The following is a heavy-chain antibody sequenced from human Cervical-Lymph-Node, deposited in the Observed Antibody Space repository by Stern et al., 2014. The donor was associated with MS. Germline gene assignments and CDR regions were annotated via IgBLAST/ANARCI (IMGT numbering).Heavy chain of an antibody. J-gene: IGHJ3*02. CDR2: IYPGDSDT. CDR3: ARQGNYHDSHAFDI. D-gene: IGHD3-22*01. V-gene: IGHV5-51*01. CDR1: GYSFSSHW. Sequence: VQLVQSGAEVKKSGESLKISCKGAGYSFSSHWIAWVRQKPGKGLEWMGIIYPGDSDTRHSPSFQGQVSISVDKSTSTAYLQWSRLTDSDTAIYYCARQGNYHDSHAFDIWGQGTMVIVSS.